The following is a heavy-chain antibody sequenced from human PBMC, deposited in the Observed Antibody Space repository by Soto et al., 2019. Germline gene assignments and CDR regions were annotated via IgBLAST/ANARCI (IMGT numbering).Heavy chain of an antibody. J-gene: IGHJ4*02. D-gene: IGHD3-9*01. CDR3: ARSPHFDGYNDY. CDR2: IYYSGST. CDR1: GDSIRSGGYY. V-gene: IGHV4-31*03. Sequence: QVQLQESGPGLVKPSQTLSLTCTVSGDSIRSGGYYWSWIRQHPGKGLEWIAHIYYSGSTYYNPSLKSRVTISVDTSKNQFSLKLSSVTEADTAVYYCARSPHFDGYNDYWGQGTLVTVSS.